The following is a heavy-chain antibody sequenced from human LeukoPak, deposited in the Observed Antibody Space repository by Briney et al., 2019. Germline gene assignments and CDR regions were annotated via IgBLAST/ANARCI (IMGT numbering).Heavy chain of an antibody. Sequence: PSETLSLTCTVSGGSISSYYWSWIRQPPGKGLEWIGYIYYSGSTNYNPSLKSRVTISVNTSKNQFSLKLSSVTAADTAVYYCAGGFGGADYWGQGTLVTVSS. J-gene: IGHJ4*02. V-gene: IGHV4-59*01. CDR3: AGGFGGADY. CDR2: IYYSGST. CDR1: GGSISSYY. D-gene: IGHD3-16*01.